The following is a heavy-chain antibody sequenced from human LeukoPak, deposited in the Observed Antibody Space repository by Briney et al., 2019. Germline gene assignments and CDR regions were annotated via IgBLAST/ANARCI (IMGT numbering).Heavy chain of an antibody. CDR2: ISAYNGNT. V-gene: IGHV1-18*01. Sequence: GASVKVSCKASGYTFTSYGISWGRQAPGQGLEWMGWISAYNGNTNYAQKLQGRVTMTTDTSTSTAYMELRSLRSDDTAVYYCAREGMGDYRVRYYYMDVWGKGTTVTISS. CDR3: AREGMGDYRVRYYYMDV. CDR1: GYTFTSYG. D-gene: IGHD4-17*01. J-gene: IGHJ6*03.